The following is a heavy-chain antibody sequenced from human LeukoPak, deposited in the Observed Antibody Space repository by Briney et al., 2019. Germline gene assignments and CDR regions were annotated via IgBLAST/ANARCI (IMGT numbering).Heavy chain of an antibody. Sequence: VSCKPSLGTLCGYTISGVCQTPGQGLERMGRIITIFGIANYAQKLQGRVTITADKSTSTAYIELSSLRSEDTAVYDCARVPLGYDPVRDYYYGMDVWGQGTTVTVSS. CDR2: IITIFGIA. J-gene: IGHJ6*02. CDR3: ARVPLGYDPVRDYYYGMDV. V-gene: IGHV1-69*02. CDR1: LGTLCGYT. D-gene: IGHD3-22*01.